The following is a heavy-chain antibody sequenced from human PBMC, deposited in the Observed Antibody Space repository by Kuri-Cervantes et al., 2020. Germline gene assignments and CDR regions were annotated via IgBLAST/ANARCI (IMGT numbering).Heavy chain of an antibody. CDR2: IYYSGST. CDR1: GGSISSSSYY. Sequence: SETLSLTCTVSGGSISSSSYYWGWIRQPPGKGLEWIGSIYYSGSTYYNPSLKSRVTISVDTSKNQFSLKLSSVSAADTAVYYCVQGKYWGSVFDYWGQGTLVTVSS. V-gene: IGHV4-39*07. J-gene: IGHJ4*02. D-gene: IGHD7-27*01. CDR3: VQGKYWGSVFDY.